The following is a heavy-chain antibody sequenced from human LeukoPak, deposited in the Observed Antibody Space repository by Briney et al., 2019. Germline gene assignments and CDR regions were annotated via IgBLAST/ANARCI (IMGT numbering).Heavy chain of an antibody. J-gene: IGHJ6*03. CDR1: GGSISSYY. Sequence: SETLSLTCTVSGGSISSYYWSWIRQPAGKGLEWIGRIYTSGSTNYNPSLKSRVTMSVDTSKNQFSLKLSPVTAADTAVYYCARRARGLVGVYYYYMDVWGKGTTVTVSS. V-gene: IGHV4-4*07. CDR2: IYTSGST. CDR3: ARRARGLVGVYYYYMDV. D-gene: IGHD6-19*01.